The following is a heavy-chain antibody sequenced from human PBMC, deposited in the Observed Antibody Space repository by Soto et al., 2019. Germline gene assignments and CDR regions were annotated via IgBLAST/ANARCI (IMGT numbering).Heavy chain of an antibody. J-gene: IGHJ4*02. V-gene: IGHV3-33*01. CDR2: IWYDGSNK. D-gene: IGHD3-22*01. CDR1: GFTFSSYG. Sequence: GGSLRLSCAASGFTFSSYGMHWVRQAPGKGLEWVAVIWYDGSNKYYADSVKGRFTISRDNSKNTLYLQMNSLRAEDTAVYYCARGPHYYDSSGYFVYYDYWGQGTLVTVSS. CDR3: ARGPHYYDSSGYFVYYDY.